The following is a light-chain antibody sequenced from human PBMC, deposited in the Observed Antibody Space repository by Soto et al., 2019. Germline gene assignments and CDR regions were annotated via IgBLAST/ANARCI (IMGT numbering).Light chain of an antibody. CDR1: QTAYKN. Sequence: ELVMTQSPASLSASPGDTVTLSCRATQTAYKNLAWYQQKPGQAPSLLIFAASTRATGLPARFSGSGSGTEFTLTISSLQSEDSAIYYCQEYNRWPPEFIFGQGTRLEIK. V-gene: IGKV3-15*01. CDR3: QEYNRWPPEFI. J-gene: IGKJ2*01. CDR2: AAS.